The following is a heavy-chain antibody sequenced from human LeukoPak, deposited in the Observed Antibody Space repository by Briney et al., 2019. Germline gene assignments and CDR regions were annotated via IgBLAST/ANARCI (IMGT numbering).Heavy chain of an antibody. CDR1: GYSFTSYW. V-gene: IGHV5-51*01. J-gene: IGHJ6*03. Sequence: GESLKISCKGSGYSFTSYWIGWVRQMPGKGLEWMGIIYPDDSDTKYSPSFQGQVTISADKSISTAHLQWSSLKASDTAMYYCARLAFCTNAVCFSNYYYSMAVWGRGTTVTVSS. CDR3: ARLAFCTNAVCFSNYYYSMAV. D-gene: IGHD2-8*01. CDR2: IYPDDSDT.